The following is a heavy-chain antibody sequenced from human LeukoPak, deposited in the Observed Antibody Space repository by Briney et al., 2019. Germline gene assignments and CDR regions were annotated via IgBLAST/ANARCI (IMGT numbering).Heavy chain of an antibody. CDR3: AKTYYRSEGFMDV. J-gene: IGHJ6*02. D-gene: IGHD3-10*01. CDR2: ISSTGGST. CDR1: GFTFSSYD. Sequence: GGSLRLSCAASGFTFSSYDMSWVRQAPGKGLEWVSSISSTGGSTYFADSVKGRFTISRDNSKNTLYLQMNSLRAADTAVYYCAKTYYRSEGFMDVWGQGTTVTVSS. V-gene: IGHV3-23*01.